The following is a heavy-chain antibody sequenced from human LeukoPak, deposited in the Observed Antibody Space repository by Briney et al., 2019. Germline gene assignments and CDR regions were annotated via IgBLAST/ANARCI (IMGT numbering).Heavy chain of an antibody. J-gene: IGHJ4*02. D-gene: IGHD5-12*01. Sequence: PSETLSLTCTVSGGSISSSSYYWGWIRQPPGKGLEWIGSIYHSGSTYYNPSLKSRVTISVDTSKNQFSLKLSSVTAADTAVYYCARTSTYSGYETYYYFDYWGQGTLVTVSS. CDR2: IYHSGST. CDR3: ARTSTYSGYETYYYFDY. V-gene: IGHV4-39*07. CDR1: GGSISSSSYY.